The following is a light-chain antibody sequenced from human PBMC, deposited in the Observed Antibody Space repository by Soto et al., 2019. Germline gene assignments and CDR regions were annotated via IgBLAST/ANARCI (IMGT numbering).Light chain of an antibody. CDR2: RNN. Sequence: QSVLTQPPSASGTPGQRVTISCSGSSSNNGSNYVYWYQQLPGTAPKLLIYRNNQRPSGVPDRFSASKSCTSASLAISGLRSEDESDYYCAASDASLSGPVFGAGTQLTVL. CDR3: AASDASLSGPV. V-gene: IGLV1-47*01. CDR1: SSNNGSNY. J-gene: IGLJ7*01.